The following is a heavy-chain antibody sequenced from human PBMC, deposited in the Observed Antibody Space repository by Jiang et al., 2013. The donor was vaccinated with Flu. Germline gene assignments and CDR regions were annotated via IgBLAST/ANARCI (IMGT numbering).Heavy chain of an antibody. CDR1: GGSITTGDYS. V-gene: IGHV4-30-2*01. Sequence: GPGLVKPSQTLFLTCAVSGGSITTGDYSWTWIRQPPGKDLQWLAYIYHSGHTYYNPSLSSRVSTSVDKTKNEFSLRLSSVTAADTAVYYCARLNIEYCTRGVCSWFDPWGQGTLVIVSS. CDR2: IYHSGHT. J-gene: IGHJ5*02. CDR3: ARLNIEYCTRGVCSWFDP. D-gene: IGHD2-8*01.